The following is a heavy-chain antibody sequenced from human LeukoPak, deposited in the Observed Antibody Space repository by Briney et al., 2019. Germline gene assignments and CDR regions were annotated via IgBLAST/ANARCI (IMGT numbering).Heavy chain of an antibody. D-gene: IGHD2-15*01. Sequence: PSETLSLTCNVSGDSIKNHYWTWIRQPPGEGLEWIGYIYYNGFTNYNPSLKSRLTISVDTSKNQFSLKLNSVIAADTAVYYCAREVNEPASTDAFDIWGQGTMVTVSS. V-gene: IGHV4-59*11. CDR3: AREVNEPASTDAFDI. CDR2: IYYNGFT. J-gene: IGHJ3*02. CDR1: GDSIKNHY.